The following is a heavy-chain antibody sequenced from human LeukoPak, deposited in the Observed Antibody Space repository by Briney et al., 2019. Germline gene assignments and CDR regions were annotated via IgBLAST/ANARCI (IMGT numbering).Heavy chain of an antibody. Sequence: GGSLRLSCAASGFTVSSNYMSWVRQAPGKGLEWVSVIYSGGSTYYADSVKGRFTISRDNSKNTLYLQMNSLRAEDTAVYYCARANGRLELPLYYYGMDVWGQGTTVTVSS. V-gene: IGHV3-66*01. CDR3: ARANGRLELPLYYYGMDV. CDR2: IYSGGST. D-gene: IGHD1-1*01. J-gene: IGHJ6*02. CDR1: GFTVSSNY.